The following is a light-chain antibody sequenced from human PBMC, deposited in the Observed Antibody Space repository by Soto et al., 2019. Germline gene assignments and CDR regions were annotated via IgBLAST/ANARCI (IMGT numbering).Light chain of an antibody. CDR2: VAY. CDR1: QGIRND. J-gene: IGKJ5*01. V-gene: IGKV1-17*01. Sequence: DIKMTQSPSSLSAAVGDRVTITCRASQGIRNDLAWYQQKAGKAPKRLIYVAYSLQSGVPSRFSGSGSGTEFTLTINSLQPEDFATYSCLQHDSYPLTFGQGTRLE. CDR3: LQHDSYPLT.